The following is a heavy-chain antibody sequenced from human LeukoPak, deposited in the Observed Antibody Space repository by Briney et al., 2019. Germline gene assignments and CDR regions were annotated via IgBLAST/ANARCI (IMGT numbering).Heavy chain of an antibody. Sequence: SETLSLTCTVSGDSISSYYWGWIRQPPGKGLEWIGSIYYSGSTYYNPSLKSRVTISVDTSKNQFSLKLSSVTAADTAVYYCARQAVVPAARDDYWGQGTLVTVSS. CDR1: GDSISSYY. V-gene: IGHV4-39*01. CDR2: IYYSGST. CDR3: ARQAVVPAARDDY. D-gene: IGHD2-2*01. J-gene: IGHJ4*02.